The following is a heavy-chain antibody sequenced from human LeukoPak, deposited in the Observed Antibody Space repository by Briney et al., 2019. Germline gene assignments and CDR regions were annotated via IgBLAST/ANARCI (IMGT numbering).Heavy chain of an antibody. CDR1: GYTFTSYG. CDR3: ARGWELPPDY. J-gene: IGHJ4*02. V-gene: IGHV1-18*01. D-gene: IGHD1-26*01. Sequence: GASVKVSFMASGYTFTSYGISGVRQAPGRGLEWMGWIRAYNGNTNYAQKLQGRVTMTTDTSTRTAYMELRSLRSDDTAVYCCARGWELPPDYWGQGTLVTVSS. CDR2: IRAYNGNT.